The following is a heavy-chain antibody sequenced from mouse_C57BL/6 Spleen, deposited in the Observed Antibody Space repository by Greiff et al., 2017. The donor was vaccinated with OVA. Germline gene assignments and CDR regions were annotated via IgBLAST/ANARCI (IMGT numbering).Heavy chain of an antibody. J-gene: IGHJ3*01. V-gene: IGHV5-17*01. Sequence: EVQLVESGGGLVKPGGSLKLSCAASGFTFSDYGMHWVRQAPEKGLEWVAYISSGSSTIYYADTVKGRSTISRDNAKNTLYLQMTSLRSEDTAMYYCARPKDYGSSYPEFAYWGQGTLVTVSA. CDR2: ISSGSSTI. CDR1: GFTFSDYG. CDR3: ARPKDYGSSYPEFAY. D-gene: IGHD1-1*01.